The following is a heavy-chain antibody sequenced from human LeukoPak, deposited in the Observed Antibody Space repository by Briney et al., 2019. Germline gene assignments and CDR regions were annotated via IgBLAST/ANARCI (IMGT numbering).Heavy chain of an antibody. V-gene: IGHV4-30-2*01. CDR2: IYHSGST. CDR3: ARDSSSWYGYVDY. D-gene: IGHD6-13*01. CDR1: GGSISSGGFS. Sequence: SETLSLTCTVSGGSISSGGFSWSWIRQPPGKGLEWIGYIYHSGSTYYNPSLKSRVTISVDRSKNQFSLKLSSVTAADTAVYYCARDSSSWYGYVDYWGQGTLVTVSS. J-gene: IGHJ4*02.